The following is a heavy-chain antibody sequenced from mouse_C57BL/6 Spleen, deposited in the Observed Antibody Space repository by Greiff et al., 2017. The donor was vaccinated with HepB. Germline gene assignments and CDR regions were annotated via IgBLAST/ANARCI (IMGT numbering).Heavy chain of an antibody. CDR2: ISYDGSN. CDR3: ASFYYDYDKSVAY. D-gene: IGHD2-4*01. J-gene: IGHJ3*01. V-gene: IGHV3-6*01. CDR1: GYSITSGYY. Sequence: EVKLMESGPGLVKPSQSLSLTCSVTGYSITSGYYWNWIRQFPGNKLEWMGYISYDGSNNYNPSLKNRISITRDTSKNQFFLKLNSVTTEDTATYYCASFYYDYDKSVAYWGQGTLVTVSA.